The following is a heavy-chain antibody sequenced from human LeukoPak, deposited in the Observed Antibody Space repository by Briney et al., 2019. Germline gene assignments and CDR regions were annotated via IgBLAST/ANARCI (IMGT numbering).Heavy chain of an antibody. CDR3: AKRLVLRYFDWLFELDY. CDR2: ISSSGSTI. Sequence: TGGSLRLSCAASAFAFSSYEMNWVRQAPGKGLEWVSYISSSGSTIYYADSVKGRFTVSRDNAKNSLYLQMNSLRAEDTAVYYCAKRLVLRYFDWLFELDYWGQGTLVTVSS. CDR1: AFAFSSYE. D-gene: IGHD3-9*01. V-gene: IGHV3-48*03. J-gene: IGHJ4*02.